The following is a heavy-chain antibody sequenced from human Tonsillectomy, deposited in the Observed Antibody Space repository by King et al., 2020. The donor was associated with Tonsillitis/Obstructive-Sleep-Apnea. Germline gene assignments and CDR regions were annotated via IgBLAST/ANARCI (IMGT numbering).Heavy chain of an antibody. CDR1: GLTFDDYA. V-gene: IGHV3-9*01. CDR3: AKDRYSSSWYYFDY. J-gene: IGHJ4*01. CDR2: ITWNSGSI. Sequence: VQLVESGGGLVQPGRSLRLSCAASGLTFDDYAMHWVRQVPGKGLERVSGITWNSGSIGYADSVKGRFTISRDNAKNSLYLQMNSLRAEDTALYYCAKDRYSSSWYYFDYWGQGTLVTVSS. D-gene: IGHD6-13*01.